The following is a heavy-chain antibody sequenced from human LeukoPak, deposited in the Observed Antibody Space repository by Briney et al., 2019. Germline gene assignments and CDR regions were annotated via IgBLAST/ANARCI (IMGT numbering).Heavy chain of an antibody. CDR1: GFTFSSYS. J-gene: IGHJ4*02. D-gene: IGHD1-14*01. V-gene: IGHV3-21*01. CDR2: IGSANSYI. CDR3: AGASGGNRPFDY. Sequence: GGSLRLFCAASGFTFSSYSMNWVPQAPGKGLEWVSSIGSANSYIYYADSLKGRFTISRDNAKNSLYIQMNSLRAEDTAVYYCAGASGGNRPFDYWGQGTLVTVSS.